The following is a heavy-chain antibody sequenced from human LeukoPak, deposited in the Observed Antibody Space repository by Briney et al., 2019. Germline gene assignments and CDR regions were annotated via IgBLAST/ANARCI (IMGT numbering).Heavy chain of an antibody. J-gene: IGHJ4*02. CDR2: ISYDGSNK. CDR3: ARRGLEACFDY. CDR1: GFTFSSYA. Sequence: GGSLRLSCAASGFTFSSYAMHWVRQAPGKGLEWVAVISYDGSNKYYADSVKGRFTISRDNSKNTLYLQMNSLRAEDTAVYYCARRGLEACFDYWGQGTLVTVSS. D-gene: IGHD1-1*01. V-gene: IGHV3-30-3*01.